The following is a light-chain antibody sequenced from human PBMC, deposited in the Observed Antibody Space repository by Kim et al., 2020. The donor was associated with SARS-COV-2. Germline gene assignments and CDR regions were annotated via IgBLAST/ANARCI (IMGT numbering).Light chain of an antibody. CDR2: GAS. V-gene: IGKV3-20*01. CDR1: QSTSSTY. J-gene: IGKJ1*01. CDR3: QQYGGAPWT. Sequence: EIVLTQSPGTLSLSPGERATLSCRTSQSTSSTYVAWYQQKPGQAPRLLFYGASSRATGIPDRFSGGGSGTDYTLTISRLEPEDVAVYFCQQYGGAPWTFGQGTKLEIK.